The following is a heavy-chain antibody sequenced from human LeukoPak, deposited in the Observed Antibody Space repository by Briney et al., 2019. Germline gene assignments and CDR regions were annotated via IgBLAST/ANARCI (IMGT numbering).Heavy chain of an antibody. J-gene: IGHJ3*02. CDR3: ARTLPKGSVAPDAFDI. CDR1: GYSISSSNW. Sequence: SETLSLTCAVSGYSISSSNWWGWIRQPPGKGLEWVGYIYYSGSTYYNPSLKSRVTMSVDTSKNQFSLKLSSVTAVDTAVYYCARTLPKGSVAPDAFDIWGQGTMDTVSS. V-gene: IGHV4-28*01. CDR2: IYYSGST. D-gene: IGHD3-10*01.